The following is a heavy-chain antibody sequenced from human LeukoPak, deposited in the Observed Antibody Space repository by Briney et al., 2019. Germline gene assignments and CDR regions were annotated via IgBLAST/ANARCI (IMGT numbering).Heavy chain of an antibody. CDR3: ASRYYDFWSGYYPAAFDI. V-gene: IGHV4-38-2*01. J-gene: IGHJ3*02. CDR2: IYHSGGT. D-gene: IGHD3-3*01. Sequence: SETLSLTCAVSGYSISSGYYWGWIRPPPGKGLEWIGSIYHSGGTYYNPSLKSRVTISVDTAQNHFSLKLSSVTAADTAVYYCASRYYDFWSGYYPAAFDIWGQGTMVTVSS. CDR1: GYSISSGYY.